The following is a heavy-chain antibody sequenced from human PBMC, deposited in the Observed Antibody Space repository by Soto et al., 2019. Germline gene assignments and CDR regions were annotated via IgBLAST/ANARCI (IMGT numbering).Heavy chain of an antibody. D-gene: IGHD3-10*01. CDR3: APRLRDYGLGRERANYSDP. CDR1: GFSLSTTGVG. CDR2: IYWDDDK. J-gene: IGHJ5*02. V-gene: IGHV2-5*02. Sequence: QITLKESGPTLVRPTQTLTLTCTFSGFSLSTTGVGVGWIRQPPGKALEWLALIYWDDDKRYSPYLKSRLTLTKDTSKSEVIRTMTNMDPVDTATYYCAPRLRDYGLGRERANYSDPWGQGTLVTVSS.